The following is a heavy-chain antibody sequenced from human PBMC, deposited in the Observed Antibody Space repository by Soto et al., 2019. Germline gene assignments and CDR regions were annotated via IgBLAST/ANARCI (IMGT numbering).Heavy chain of an antibody. J-gene: IGHJ4*02. Sequence: GASVKVSCKASGYTFTSYYMHWVRQAPGQGLEWMGIINPSGGSTSYAQKFQGRVTITADESTSTAYMELSSLRSEDTAVYYCARDGYDSSVSVFWGQGTLVTVSS. D-gene: IGHD3-22*01. CDR1: GYTFTSYY. CDR2: INPSGGST. V-gene: IGHV1-46*01. CDR3: ARDGYDSSVSVF.